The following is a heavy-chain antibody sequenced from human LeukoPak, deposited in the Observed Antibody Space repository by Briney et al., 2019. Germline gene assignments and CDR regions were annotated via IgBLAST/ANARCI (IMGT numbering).Heavy chain of an antibody. J-gene: IGHJ4*02. D-gene: IGHD3-10*01. CDR3: ARRAYGSGSYYNGDYFDY. CDR1: GGSISSGSYY. V-gene: IGHV4-61*02. CDR2: IYTSGST. Sequence: PSETLSLTCTVSGGSISSGSYYWSWIRQPAGKGLEWIGRIYTSGSTNYNPSLKSRVTITVDTSKNQFSLKLSSVTAADTAVYYCARRAYGSGSYYNGDYFDYWGQGTLVTVSS.